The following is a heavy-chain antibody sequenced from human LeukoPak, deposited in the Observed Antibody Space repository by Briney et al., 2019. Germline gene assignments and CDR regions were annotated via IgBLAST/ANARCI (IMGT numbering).Heavy chain of an antibody. J-gene: IGHJ2*01. D-gene: IGHD6-13*01. CDR1: GGTFSSYA. V-gene: IGHV1-69*06. Sequence: ASVKVSCKASGGTFSSYAISWVQQAPGQGLEWMGGIIPIFGTANYAQKFQGRVTITADKSTSTAYMELSSLRSEDTAVYYCARVPSDSSSWAHWYFDLWGRGTLVTVSS. CDR2: IIPIFGTA. CDR3: ARVPSDSSSWAHWYFDL.